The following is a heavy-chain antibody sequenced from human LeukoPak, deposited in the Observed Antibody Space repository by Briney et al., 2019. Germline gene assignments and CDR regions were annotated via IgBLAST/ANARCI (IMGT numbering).Heavy chain of an antibody. CDR2: IYYSGST. CDR3: ARAPVVARAGFGWFDP. J-gene: IGHJ5*02. D-gene: IGHD3-10*01. CDR1: GGSISSSSYY. V-gene: IGHV4-39*01. Sequence: PSETLSHTCTVSGGSISSSSYYWGWLRQPPGKGLEWIGSIYYSGSTYYNPSLKSRVTISVDTSKNQFSLKLSSVTAADTAVYYCARAPVVARAGFGWFDPWGQGTLVTVSS.